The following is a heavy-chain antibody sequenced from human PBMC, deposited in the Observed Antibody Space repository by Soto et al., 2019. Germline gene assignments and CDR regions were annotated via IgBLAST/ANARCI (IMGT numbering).Heavy chain of an antibody. CDR2: IWYDGSEK. CDR3: ARWSDNKVVDP. CDR1: GFTFRSHG. V-gene: IGHV3-33*01. D-gene: IGHD1-1*01. J-gene: IGHJ5*02. Sequence: QVQLVESGGGVVQPGRSLILSCEASGFTFRSHGMHWVRQAPGKGLEWLAVIWYDGSEKYYADSVKGRFTISRDNSKNTLYLQMSSLTVEDTAVYYCARWSDNKVVDPWGQGSVVTVS.